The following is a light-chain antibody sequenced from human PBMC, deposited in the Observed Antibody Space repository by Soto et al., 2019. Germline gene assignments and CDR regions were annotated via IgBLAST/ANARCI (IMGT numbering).Light chain of an antibody. J-gene: IGLJ2*01. CDR3: SSYTSYTAV. V-gene: IGLV2-14*03. Sequence: QSVLTQPASVSGSPGQSITLSCTGISSDIGSYVSWYQQYQGKAPKLMIYDVSHRPSGVSNRFSGSKSGNTASLTISGLQAEDEADYYCSSYTSYTAVFGGGTKVTVL. CDR1: SSDIGSY. CDR2: DVS.